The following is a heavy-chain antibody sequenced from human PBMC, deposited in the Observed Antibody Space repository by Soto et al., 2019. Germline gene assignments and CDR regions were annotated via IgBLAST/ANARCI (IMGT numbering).Heavy chain of an antibody. J-gene: IGHJ1*01. V-gene: IGHV3-30-3*01. CDR2: IGHDGTAT. D-gene: IGHD3-22*01. Sequence: QVHLVESGGGVVQPGWSLRLSCAASGFIFGTYPMHWVRRAPGKGLEWVAVIGHDGTATAYRDSVKDRFTISRDNSKNTLFLQRSSLRAEDTAVYYCAREDASSGHAGTFQHWGQGTLVTVSS. CDR3: AREDASSGHAGTFQH. CDR1: GFIFGTYP.